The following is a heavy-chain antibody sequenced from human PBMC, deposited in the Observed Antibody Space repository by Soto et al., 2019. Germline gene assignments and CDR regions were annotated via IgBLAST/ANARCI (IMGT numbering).Heavy chain of an antibody. Sequence: GGSLRLSCAASGFTFSSYAMSWVRQAPGKGLEWVSAISGSGGSTYYADSVKGRFTISRDNSKNTLYLQMNSLRAEDTAVYYCAKDLCISTSCPIDYWGQGTLVTVSS. CDR2: ISGSGGST. V-gene: IGHV3-23*01. D-gene: IGHD2-2*01. CDR1: GFTFSSYA. J-gene: IGHJ4*02. CDR3: AKDLCISTSCPIDY.